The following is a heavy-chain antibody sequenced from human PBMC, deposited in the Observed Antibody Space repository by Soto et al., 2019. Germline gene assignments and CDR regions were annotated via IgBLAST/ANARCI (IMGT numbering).Heavy chain of an antibody. CDR1: GGSISSGDYY. D-gene: IGHD3-22*01. Sequence: SSETLSLTCTVSGGSISSGDYYWSWIRQPPGKGLEWIGYIYYSGNTYYNPSLKTRVTISVDTSKNQFSLKLSSVTAADTAVYYCARELSTVDYDSSGTVGGWGQGTLVTVSS. CDR2: IYYSGNT. J-gene: IGHJ4*02. CDR3: ARELSTVDYDSSGTVGG. V-gene: IGHV4-30-4*01.